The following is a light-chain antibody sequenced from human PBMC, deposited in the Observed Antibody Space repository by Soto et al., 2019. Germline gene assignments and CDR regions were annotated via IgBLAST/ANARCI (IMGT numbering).Light chain of an antibody. CDR3: QSYDSTLSASV. Sequence: QAVVTQPPSVSGAPGQRVTISCTGSSSNIGAGYDVHWYQQVPGTVPKLLIYGNSNRPSGVPDRFSASRSGASASLAITGIQAEDEADYYCQSYDSTLSASVFGTGTKGTVL. J-gene: IGLJ1*01. CDR2: GNS. CDR1: SSNIGAGYD. V-gene: IGLV1-40*01.